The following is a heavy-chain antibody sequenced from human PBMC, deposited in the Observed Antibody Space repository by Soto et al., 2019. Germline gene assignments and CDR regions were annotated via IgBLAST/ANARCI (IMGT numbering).Heavy chain of an antibody. D-gene: IGHD6-13*01. CDR3: ARHLRAAANDY. CDR1: GYSFTSYW. CDR2: IYPGDSDT. V-gene: IGHV5-51*01. Sequence: RESLKISCKVSGYSFTSYWIGWVRQMPGKGLEWMGIIYPGDSDTRYSPSFQGQVTISADKSISTAYLQWSSLKASDTAMYYCARHLRAAANDYWGQGTLVTVSS. J-gene: IGHJ4*02.